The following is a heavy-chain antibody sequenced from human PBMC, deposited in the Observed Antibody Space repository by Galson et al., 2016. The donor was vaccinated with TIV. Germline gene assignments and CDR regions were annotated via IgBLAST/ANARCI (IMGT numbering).Heavy chain of an antibody. CDR2: IIRIFGTS. V-gene: IGHV1-69*05. CDR3: ARGCGSYSCYLDV. D-gene: IGHD1-26*01. J-gene: IGHJ6*03. CDR1: GITFSSYA. Sequence: SVKVSCKASGITFSSYAVSWVRQAPGQGLEWMGGIIRIFGTSNYAQKFQGRVTITTDESTRTAYMELSSLRSEDTAVYYCARGCGSYSCYLDVWGKGTTVTVSS.